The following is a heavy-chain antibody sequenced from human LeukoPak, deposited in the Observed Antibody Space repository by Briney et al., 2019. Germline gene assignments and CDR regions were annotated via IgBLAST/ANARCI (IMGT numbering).Heavy chain of an antibody. D-gene: IGHD1-1*01. J-gene: IGHJ4*02. CDR2: VYHSGST. CDR3: ARAYITTRAPYYFDY. Sequence: SETLSLTCTVSGDSSSSYYWSWIRQPPGKGLEWIGYVYHSGSTYYIPSLKSRVTMSVDGSKNQFSLKLSSVTAADTAVYYCARAYITTRAPYYFDYWGQGTLVTVSS. V-gene: IGHV4-59*04. CDR1: GDSSSSYY.